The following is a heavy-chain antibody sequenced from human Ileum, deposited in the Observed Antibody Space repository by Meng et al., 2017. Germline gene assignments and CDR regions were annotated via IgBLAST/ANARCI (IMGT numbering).Heavy chain of an antibody. CDR3: ARGDNWGFDS. J-gene: IGHJ4*02. Sequence: GSLRLSCAVSGYSISRGYYWGWIRQAPGKGLEWIGHVHHSGSTYYNPSLKSRVTMLVDTSKNQFFLKLSSVTAADTAVYYCARGDNWGFDSWGQGTLVTVSS. V-gene: IGHV4-38-2*01. CDR1: GYSISRGYY. D-gene: IGHD7-27*01. CDR2: VHHSGST.